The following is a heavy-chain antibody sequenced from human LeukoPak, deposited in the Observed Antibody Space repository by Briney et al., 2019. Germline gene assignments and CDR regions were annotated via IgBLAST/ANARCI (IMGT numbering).Heavy chain of an antibody. CDR2: IRSKAYRGTT. CDR3: IGTYYYDSSGYYFDY. J-gene: IGHJ4*02. CDR1: GFTFGDYA. D-gene: IGHD3-22*01. Sequence: PGGPLRLSCTASGFTFGDYAMSWVRQAPGKGREWVGFIRSKAYRGTTEYAASVKGRFTISRDDSKSIAYLQMNSLKTEDTAVYYCIGTYYYDSSGYYFDYWGQGTLVTVSS. V-gene: IGHV3-49*04.